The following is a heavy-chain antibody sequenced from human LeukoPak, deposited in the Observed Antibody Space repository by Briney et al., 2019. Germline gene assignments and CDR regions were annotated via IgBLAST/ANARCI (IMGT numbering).Heavy chain of an antibody. J-gene: IGHJ5*02. CDR3: ARRSGSYSYGWFDP. V-gene: IGHV4-39*01. CDR2: IYYSGST. CDR1: GGSISSSSYY. D-gene: IGHD1-26*01. Sequence: SETLSLTCTVSGGSISSSSYYWGWVRQPPGKGLEWIGSIYYSGSTYYNPSLKSRVTISVDTSKNQFSLKLSSVTAADTAVYYCARRSGSYSYGWFDPWGQGTLVTVSS.